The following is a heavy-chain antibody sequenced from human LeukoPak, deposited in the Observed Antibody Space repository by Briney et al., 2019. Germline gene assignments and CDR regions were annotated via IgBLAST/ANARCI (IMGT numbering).Heavy chain of an antibody. Sequence: PGGSLRLSCAASGFTFSSYGMHWVRQAPGKGLEWVAVISYDGSNKYYADSVKGRFTISRDNSKNTLYLQMNSLRAEDTAVYYCARGGRGYDQYYCYGMDVWGQGTTVTVSS. CDR2: ISYDGSNK. CDR1: GFTFSSYG. D-gene: IGHD5-12*01. V-gene: IGHV3-30*03. J-gene: IGHJ6*02. CDR3: ARGGRGYDQYYCYGMDV.